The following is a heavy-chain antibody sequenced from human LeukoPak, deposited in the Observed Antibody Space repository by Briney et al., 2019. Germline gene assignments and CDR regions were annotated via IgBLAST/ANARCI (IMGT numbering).Heavy chain of an antibody. V-gene: IGHV4-59*12. J-gene: IGHJ4*02. Sequence: SETLSLTCTVSGGSISSYYWSWIRQPPGKGLEWIGYIYYSGNTNYNPSLKSRVTISVDTSKNQFSLKLSSVTAADTAVYYCARGGDCSGGTCYPLYFDYWGQGTLVTVSS. D-gene: IGHD2-15*01. CDR2: IYYSGNT. CDR1: GGSISSYY. CDR3: ARGGDCSGGTCYPLYFDY.